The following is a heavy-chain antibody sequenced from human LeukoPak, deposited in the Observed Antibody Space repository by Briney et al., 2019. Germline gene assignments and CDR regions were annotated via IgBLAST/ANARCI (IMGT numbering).Heavy chain of an antibody. Sequence: GGSLRLSCAASGFVFSSYSMNWVRQAPGKGLEWVSFLIVGNGNQHYADSVKGRFTISRDDAKNSLYLQMNSLRAEDTAVYYCARDRNGGSFDYWGQGTLVTVTS. D-gene: IGHD4-23*01. CDR2: LIVGNGNQ. J-gene: IGHJ4*02. CDR3: ARDRNGGSFDY. V-gene: IGHV3-48*01. CDR1: GFVFSSYS.